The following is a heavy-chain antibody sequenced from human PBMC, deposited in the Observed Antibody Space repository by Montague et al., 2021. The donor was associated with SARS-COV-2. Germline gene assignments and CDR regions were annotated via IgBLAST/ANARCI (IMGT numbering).Heavy chain of an antibody. J-gene: IGHJ6*02. Sequence: SETLSLTCAVYGGSLSGYYWSWIRQPPGEGLEWIAEISHSGSTSYNPSLESRVTISVDTSKNQFSLKLSSATAADTAVYYCARVPYRLLFVPRYYGMDVWGQGTPVTVSS. CDR3: ARVPYRLLFVPRYYGMDV. CDR2: ISHSGST. CDR1: GGSLSGYY. V-gene: IGHV4-34*01. D-gene: IGHD2-2*01.